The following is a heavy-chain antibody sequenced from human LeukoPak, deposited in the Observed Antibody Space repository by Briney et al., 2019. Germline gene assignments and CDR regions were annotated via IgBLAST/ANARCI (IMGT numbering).Heavy chain of an antibody. D-gene: IGHD6-19*01. V-gene: IGHV3-9*01. CDR2: ISWNSGSI. J-gene: IGHJ4*02. CDR1: GFTFDDYA. Sequence: PGGSLLLSCAASGFTFDDYAMHWVRQAPGNGLEWVSGISWNSGSIGYADSVKGRFTISRDNAKNSLYLQMNSLRAEDTALYYCVARVADQVDYWGQGTLVTVSS. CDR3: VARVADQVDY.